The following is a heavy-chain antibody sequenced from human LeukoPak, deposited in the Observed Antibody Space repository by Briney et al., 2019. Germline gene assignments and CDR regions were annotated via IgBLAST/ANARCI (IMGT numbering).Heavy chain of an antibody. Sequence: PGGSLRPSCAASGFTFSSYETNWARQAPGKGLEWVSSISSTVDYKYYADSVKGRFTISRDNAKNSLYLQMNSPRAEDTGVYYCARHDGDYGVKVPFDYWGQGTLVTVSS. CDR1: GFTFSSYE. CDR2: ISSTVDYK. J-gene: IGHJ4*02. D-gene: IGHD4-17*01. CDR3: ARHDGDYGVKVPFDY. V-gene: IGHV3-21*01.